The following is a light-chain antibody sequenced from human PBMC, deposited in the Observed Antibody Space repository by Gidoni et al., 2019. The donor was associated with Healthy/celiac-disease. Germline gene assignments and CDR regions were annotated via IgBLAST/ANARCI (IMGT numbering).Light chain of an antibody. J-gene: IGKJ1*01. V-gene: IGKV1-5*03. CDR1: QSISSW. Sequence: DIQMTQSPSTLSASVGDRVTITCRASQSISSWLAWYQLKPGKAPKLLIYKASSLESGVPSRFSGSGSGTEFTLTIISLQPDDFATYYCQQYNSYSPWTFGQGTKVEIK. CDR3: QQYNSYSPWT. CDR2: KAS.